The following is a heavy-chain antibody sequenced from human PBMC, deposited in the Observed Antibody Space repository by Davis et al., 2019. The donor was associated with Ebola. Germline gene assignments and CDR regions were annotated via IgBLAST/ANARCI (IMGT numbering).Heavy chain of an antibody. V-gene: IGHV1-18*04. J-gene: IGHJ3*02. CDR3: ARKGDPRAFDI. CDR1: GYTFTNYG. D-gene: IGHD2-21*02. Sequence: AASVKVSCKASGYTFTNYGITWVRQAPGQGPEWMGWINPHNGNTNYAQNVQGRVIMTSDTATTTAYMELSSLRAEDTAVYYCARKGDPRAFDIWGQGTMVTVSS. CDR2: INPHNGNT.